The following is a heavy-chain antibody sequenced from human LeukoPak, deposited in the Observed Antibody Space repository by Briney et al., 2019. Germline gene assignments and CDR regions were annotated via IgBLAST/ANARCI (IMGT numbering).Heavy chain of an antibody. J-gene: IGHJ4*02. V-gene: IGHV4-59*08. CDR1: GGSISSSC. Sequence: SETLSLTCTVSGGSISSSCWSWIRQPPGKGLEWIGYVYYSGSTNYNPSLKSRVTISADTSKNQFSLKLRSVTAADTAVYYCARQGSMGFDYSGRGTLVTVSS. D-gene: IGHD2/OR15-2a*01. CDR2: VYYSGST. CDR3: ARQGSMGFDY.